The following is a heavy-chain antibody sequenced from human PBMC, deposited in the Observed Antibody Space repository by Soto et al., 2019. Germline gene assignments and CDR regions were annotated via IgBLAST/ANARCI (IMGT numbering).Heavy chain of an antibody. D-gene: IGHD2-21*01. Sequence: EVQLVESGGGLVQPGGSLKLSCAAPGFSFSDSAIQWVRQASGKGLEWVGRIRSKANDYATAYAASVKGRFTISRDDSKNTAYLQMNSLKTEDTAVYYCVRHVGETYFDYWGQGTLVTVSS. J-gene: IGHJ4*02. V-gene: IGHV3-73*01. CDR2: IRSKANDYAT. CDR3: VRHVGETYFDY. CDR1: GFSFSDSA.